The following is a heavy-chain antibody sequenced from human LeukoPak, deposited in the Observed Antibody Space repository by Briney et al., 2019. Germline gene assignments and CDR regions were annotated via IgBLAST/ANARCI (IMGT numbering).Heavy chain of an antibody. CDR3: ARGTFGVVISPAYQYYGMDV. V-gene: IGHV3-30*04. CDR2: ISYDGSNK. D-gene: IGHD3-3*01. CDR1: GFTFSSYA. Sequence: PGGSLRLSCAASGFTFSSYAMHWVRQAPGKGLEWVAVISYDGSNKYYADSVKGRFTISRDNSKNTLFLQMNSLRVEDTAVYYCARGTFGVVISPAYQYYGMDVWGQGTTVTVSS. J-gene: IGHJ6*02.